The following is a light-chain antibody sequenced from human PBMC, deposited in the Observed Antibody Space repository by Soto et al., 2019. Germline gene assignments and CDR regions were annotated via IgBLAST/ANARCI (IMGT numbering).Light chain of an antibody. V-gene: IGKV3-15*01. CDR1: QSVSSN. J-gene: IGKJ1*01. Sequence: EIVMTQSPATLSVSPGERATLSCRASQSVSSNLAWYQQKPGQAPRLFIYGASARATGIPDRFSGSGSGTEFTLTISRLQPEDFAVYYCQQYNNWPQTFGQGTKVDI. CDR3: QQYNNWPQT. CDR2: GAS.